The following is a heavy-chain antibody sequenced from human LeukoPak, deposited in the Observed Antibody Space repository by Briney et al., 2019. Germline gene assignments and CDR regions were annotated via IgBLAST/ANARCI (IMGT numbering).Heavy chain of an antibody. CDR3: ARGLTFGGVTLDY. V-gene: IGHV4-59*01. Sequence: SETLSLTCTVSGGSISSYYWSWIRQPPGKGLEWIGYIYYSGSTNYNPSLKSRVTISVDTSKNQFSLKLSSVTAADTAVYYCARGLTFGGVTLDYWGQGTLVTVSS. D-gene: IGHD3-16*01. J-gene: IGHJ4*02. CDR2: IYYSGST. CDR1: GGSISSYY.